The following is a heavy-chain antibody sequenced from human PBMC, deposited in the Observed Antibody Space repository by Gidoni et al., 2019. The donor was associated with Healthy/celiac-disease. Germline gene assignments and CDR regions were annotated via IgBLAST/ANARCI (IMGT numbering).Heavy chain of an antibody. J-gene: IGHJ6*04. V-gene: IGHV3-48*01. CDR2: SSSSSSTI. Sequence: EVQLVESGGGLVQPGGSLRLSCAASGFTFSSYRMNWVRQAPGKGLEWVAYSSSSSSTIDYADSVKGRFTISRDNAKNSLYLQMNSLRAEDTAVYYCARGIAAGSLDVWGKGTTVTVSS. CDR1: GFTFSSYR. D-gene: IGHD6-13*01. CDR3: ARGIAAGSLDV.